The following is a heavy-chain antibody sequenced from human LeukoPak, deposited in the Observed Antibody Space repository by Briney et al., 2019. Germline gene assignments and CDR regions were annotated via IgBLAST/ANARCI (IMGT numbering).Heavy chain of an antibody. CDR3: AKGGATVIDY. CDR1: GFTFSNYW. Sequence: GGSLRLSCAASGFTFSNYWMHWVRQAPGKGLVWVSRINSDGSSTTSADSVKGRFTVSRDNAKNTLYLQMNSLRAEGTAVYYCAKGGATVIDYWGQGTLVTVSS. CDR2: INSDGSST. V-gene: IGHV3-74*01. J-gene: IGHJ4*02. D-gene: IGHD4-17*01.